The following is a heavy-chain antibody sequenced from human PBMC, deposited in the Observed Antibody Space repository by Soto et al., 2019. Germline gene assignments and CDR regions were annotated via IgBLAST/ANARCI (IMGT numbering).Heavy chain of an antibody. Sequence: QVQLVESGGGVVQPGRSLRLSCAASGFTFSSYAMHWVRQAPGKGLEWVAVISYDGSNKYYADSVKGRFTISRDNSKNTLYLQMNSLRAEDTAVYYCAEAAGTGVFDYWGQGTLVTVSS. CDR1: GFTFSSYA. D-gene: IGHD6-13*01. J-gene: IGHJ4*02. CDR3: AEAAGTGVFDY. V-gene: IGHV3-30-3*02. CDR2: ISYDGSNK.